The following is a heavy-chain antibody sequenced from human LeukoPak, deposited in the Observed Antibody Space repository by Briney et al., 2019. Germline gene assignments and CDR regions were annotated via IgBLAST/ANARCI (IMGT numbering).Heavy chain of an antibody. D-gene: IGHD3-22*01. CDR2: IYHSGST. V-gene: IGHV4-38-2*02. Sequence: SETLSLTCTVSGYSISSGYYWGWIRQPPGEGLEWIGSIYHSGSTYYNPSLKSRVTISVDTSKNQFSLKLSSVTAADTAVYYCAREACYDSSGYYYYYYMDVWGKGTTVTVSS. CDR1: GYSISSGYY. CDR3: AREACYDSSGYYYYYYMDV. J-gene: IGHJ6*03.